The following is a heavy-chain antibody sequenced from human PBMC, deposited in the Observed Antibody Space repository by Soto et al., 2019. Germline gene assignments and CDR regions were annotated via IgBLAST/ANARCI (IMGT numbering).Heavy chain of an antibody. V-gene: IGHV4-34*01. D-gene: IGHD2-15*01. CDR3: ARGVRPPECGGSCYSSGFDY. Sequence: PSETLSLTCAVYGGSFSGYYWSWIRQPPGKGLEWIGEINHSGSTNYNPSLKSRVTISVDTSKNQFSLKLSSVTAADTAVYYCARGVRPPECGGSCYSSGFDYWGQGTLVTVSS. CDR1: GGSFSGYY. CDR2: INHSGST. J-gene: IGHJ4*02.